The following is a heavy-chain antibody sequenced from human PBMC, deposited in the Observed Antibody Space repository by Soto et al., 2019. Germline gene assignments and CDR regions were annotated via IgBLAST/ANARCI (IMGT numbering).Heavy chain of an antibody. V-gene: IGHV3-9*01. Sequence: SLRLSSPASGSTFDDYAMHLVRQAPGKGLELVSGMSWNSGSICYADPLKGRFTISRDNAKNSLYLQMNSLRAEDTALYYCAKALQYDFWSSDIWRQGTMVTVS. CDR3: AKALQYDFWSSDI. CDR2: MSWNSGSI. J-gene: IGHJ3*02. CDR1: GSTFDDYA. D-gene: IGHD3-3*01.